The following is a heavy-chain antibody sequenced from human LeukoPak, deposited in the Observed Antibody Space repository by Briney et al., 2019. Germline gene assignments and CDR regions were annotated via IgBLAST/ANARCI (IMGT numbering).Heavy chain of an antibody. V-gene: IGHV1-18*01. CDR2: ISAYNGNT. Sequence: ASVKVSCKASGYTFTSYGISWVRQAPGQGLEWMGWISAYNGNTNYAQKLQGRVTMTTDTSTSTAYMELRSLRSDDTAVYYCAREARGYDSSGYYSRPDYWGQGTLVTVSS. J-gene: IGHJ4*02. D-gene: IGHD3-22*01. CDR3: AREARGYDSSGYYSRPDY. CDR1: GYTFTSYG.